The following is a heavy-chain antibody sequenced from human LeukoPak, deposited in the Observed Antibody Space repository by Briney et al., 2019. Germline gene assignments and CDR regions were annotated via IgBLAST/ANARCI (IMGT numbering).Heavy chain of an antibody. D-gene: IGHD6-19*01. J-gene: IGHJ5*02. Sequence: GGSLRLSCAASGFTFSSYSMNWVRQAPGKGLEWVSSISSSSSYIYYADSVKGRFTISRDNAKNSLYLQMNSLRAEDTAVYYCARDKRQWPSRWFDPWGQGTLVTVSS. CDR2: ISSSSSYI. V-gene: IGHV3-21*01. CDR1: GFTFSSYS. CDR3: ARDKRQWPSRWFDP.